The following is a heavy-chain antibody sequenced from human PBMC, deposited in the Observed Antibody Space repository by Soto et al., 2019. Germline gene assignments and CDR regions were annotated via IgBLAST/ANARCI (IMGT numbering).Heavy chain of an antibody. CDR2: ISDDGSNK. CDR1: GFTFSSYN. Sequence: QVQLVESGGGVVQPGRSLRLSCAASGFTFSSYNMNWVRQAPSKRLEWVAVISDDGSNKYYADSVKGRFTISRDNSENTLHLQLNSLRTEDTAIYYCVKDKSNSWSFDYWGQGTLVTVSS. J-gene: IGHJ4*02. CDR3: VKDKSNSWSFDY. D-gene: IGHD6-13*01. V-gene: IGHV3-30*18.